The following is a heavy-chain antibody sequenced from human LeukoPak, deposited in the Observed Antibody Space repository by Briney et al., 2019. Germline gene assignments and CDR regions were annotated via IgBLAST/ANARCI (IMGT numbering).Heavy chain of an antibody. CDR2: IKQDGSEK. J-gene: IGHJ4*02. Sequence: GSLRLSCAASGFNFGSNWMSWVRQAPGKGLEWVANIKQDGSEKYYVDSVKGRFTISRDNAKNSLYLQMNSLRAEDTAVYYCAREGPSVTPYYWGQGTLVTVSS. CDR1: GFNFGSNW. CDR3: AREGPSVTPYY. D-gene: IGHD4-17*01. V-gene: IGHV3-7*01.